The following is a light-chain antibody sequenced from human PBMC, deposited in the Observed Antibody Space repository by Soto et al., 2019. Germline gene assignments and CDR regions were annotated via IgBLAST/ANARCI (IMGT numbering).Light chain of an antibody. Sequence: QSVLTQPSSASGSPGQSVTISCTGTSSDVGGYNYVSWYQQHPGKAPKLMIYEVSNRPSGVPDRFSGSKSGNTASLTVSGLQAEDEADYYCSSYGGSNNLVFGGGTKLTVL. J-gene: IGLJ3*02. V-gene: IGLV2-8*01. CDR1: SSDVGGYNY. CDR3: SSYGGSNNLV. CDR2: EVS.